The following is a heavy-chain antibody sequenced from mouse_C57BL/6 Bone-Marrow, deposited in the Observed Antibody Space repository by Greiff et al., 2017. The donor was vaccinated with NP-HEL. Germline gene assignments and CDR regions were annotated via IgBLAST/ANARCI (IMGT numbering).Heavy chain of an antibody. Sequence: EVQLMESGAGLVQPKGSLKLSCAASGFSFNTYAMNWVRQAPGKGLEWVARISSKSNNYATYYDDSVKDRFTISREDSESMLYLQMSNLTTEDTAVYYCVRHYYGSSYGFAYWGQGTLVTVSA. CDR3: VRHYYGSSYGFAY. CDR1: GFSFNTYA. CDR2: ISSKSNNYAT. V-gene: IGHV10-1*01. J-gene: IGHJ3*01. D-gene: IGHD1-1*01.